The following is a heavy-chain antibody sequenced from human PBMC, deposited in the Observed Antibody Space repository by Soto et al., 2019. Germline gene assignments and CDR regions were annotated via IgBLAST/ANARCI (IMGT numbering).Heavy chain of an antibody. D-gene: IGHD3-3*01. V-gene: IGHV4-59*08. CDR1: GNSIGDYY. CDR2: IYGSGST. CDR3: ARRRIGDY. J-gene: IGHJ4*02. Sequence: QVQLQESGPGLVKPWETLSLTCTVSGNSIGDYYWSWFRQSPGKGLEWIGYIYGSGSTNYNPSLKSRVTISEDTSKTQFSLKLTSVTAADTAVYYCARRRIGDYWGQGTPITVSS.